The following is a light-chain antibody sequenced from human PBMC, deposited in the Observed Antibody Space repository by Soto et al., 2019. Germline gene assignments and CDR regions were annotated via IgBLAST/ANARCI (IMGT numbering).Light chain of an antibody. CDR2: EVN. J-gene: IGLJ1*01. V-gene: IGLV2-8*01. Sequence: QSVLTQPPSASGSPGQSVTISCTGTSSDVGTYNYVSWYQQHPGKAPKRMIYEVNKRPAGVPDRFSGSKSGIMASLTVSGLQTEDGANYYCSSYAGNNNLYVFGPGTKVTVL. CDR1: SSDVGTYNY. CDR3: SSYAGNNNLYV.